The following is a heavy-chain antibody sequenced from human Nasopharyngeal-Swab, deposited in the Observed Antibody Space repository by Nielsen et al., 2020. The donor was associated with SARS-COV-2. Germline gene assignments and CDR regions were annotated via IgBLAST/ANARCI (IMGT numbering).Heavy chain of an antibody. CDR2: VYYGLAI. J-gene: IGHJ5*02. V-gene: IGHV4-39*01. CDR3: ARTHNWIDP. Sequence: VRQMPGKGLEWIGSVYYGLAIQYSPSLKSRATISIDTSKNQLSLEVTSVTVADTAVYYCARTHNWIDPWGQGTLVTVPS.